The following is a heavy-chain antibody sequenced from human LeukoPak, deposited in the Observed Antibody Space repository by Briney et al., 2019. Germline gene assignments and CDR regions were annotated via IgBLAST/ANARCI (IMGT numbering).Heavy chain of an antibody. CDR3: ATDRDNSDWQKRFDS. CDR2: INQDAGEI. V-gene: IGHV3-7*01. D-gene: IGHD2-21*02. J-gene: IGHJ4*02. Sequence: GGSLRLSCAAAGFTFSRYWMNWYRQAPGKGLEWVGNINQDAGEINYVDSVRGRFTIFRDNAKNSLHLQMNSLRAEDTAVYYCATDRDNSDWQKRFDSWGQGTLVTVSS. CDR1: GFTFSRYW.